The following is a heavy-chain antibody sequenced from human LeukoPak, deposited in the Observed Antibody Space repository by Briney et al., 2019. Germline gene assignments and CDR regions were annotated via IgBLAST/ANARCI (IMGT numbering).Heavy chain of an antibody. CDR3: AIVAGESRDY. CDR2: ITDDSGFK. CDR1: GFTFSSYT. J-gene: IGHJ4*02. V-gene: IGHV3-21*01. Sequence: NTGESLTLSCVASGFTFSSYTMSWVRQAPEKGLEWVSSITDDSGFKFDADSVKGRFTISRDNAKNSLYLQMNTLRAEDTAVYYCAIVAGESRDYWGQGTLVTVSS.